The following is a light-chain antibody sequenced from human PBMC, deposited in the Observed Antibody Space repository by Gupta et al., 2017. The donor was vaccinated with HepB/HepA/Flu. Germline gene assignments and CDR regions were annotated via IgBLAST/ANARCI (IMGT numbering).Light chain of an antibody. CDR3: QQYGSSPWT. V-gene: IGKV3-20*01. Sequence: EIVLTPSPGTLSLSPGEGATLSCRATQSVSNKYLAWYQQKPGQAPRLLIYGASSRAAGIPDRFSGSGSGTDFTLTISRLESEDFAVYYCQQYGSSPWTFGQGTKVEIK. J-gene: IGKJ1*01. CDR1: QSVSNKY. CDR2: GAS.